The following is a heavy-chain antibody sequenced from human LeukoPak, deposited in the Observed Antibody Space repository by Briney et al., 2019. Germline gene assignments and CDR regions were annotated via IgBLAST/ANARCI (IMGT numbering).Heavy chain of an antibody. D-gene: IGHD3-10*01. CDR1: GGSINSDYL. Sequence: SGTLSLTCAVSGGSINSDYLWTWVRESPGKGLEWFGEIFHAGRVNYKLSREGRSTNSEDSPKNQFSLMLTSVTATDTAGYYCAKERRLLWFGELSGRRARYGMDVWGQGTTVTVSS. V-gene: IGHV4-4*02. J-gene: IGHJ6*02. CDR3: AKERRLLWFGELSGRRARYGMDV. CDR2: IFHAGRV.